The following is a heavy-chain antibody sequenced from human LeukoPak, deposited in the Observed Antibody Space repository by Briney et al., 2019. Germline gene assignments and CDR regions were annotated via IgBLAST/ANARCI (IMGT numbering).Heavy chain of an antibody. V-gene: IGHV1-69*04. CDR2: IIPIFGIA. D-gene: IGHD3-22*01. Sequence: ASVKVSCKASGGTFSSYAISWVRQAPGQGLEWMGRIIPIFGIANYAQKFQGRVTITAGKSTSTAYMELSSLRSEDTAVYYCAREGITMIVVAPLDYYYYGMDVWGQGTTVTVSS. J-gene: IGHJ6*02. CDR3: AREGITMIVVAPLDYYYYGMDV. CDR1: GGTFSSYA.